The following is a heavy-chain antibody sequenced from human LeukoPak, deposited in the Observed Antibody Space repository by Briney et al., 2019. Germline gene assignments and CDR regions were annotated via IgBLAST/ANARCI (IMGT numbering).Heavy chain of an antibody. CDR1: GFTFSSYA. D-gene: IGHD3-9*01. V-gene: IGHV3-23*01. CDR2: ISGSIGST. Sequence: GRSLRLSCAASGFTFSSYAMNWVRQAPGKGLEWVSTISGSIGSTYYADSVKGRFTISRDNSKNTLFLQMSSLRVDDTAVYYCARVEGSPYDSAGSFTNYYYYMDVWGEGTTVTVSS. CDR3: ARVEGSPYDSAGSFTNYYYYMDV. J-gene: IGHJ6*03.